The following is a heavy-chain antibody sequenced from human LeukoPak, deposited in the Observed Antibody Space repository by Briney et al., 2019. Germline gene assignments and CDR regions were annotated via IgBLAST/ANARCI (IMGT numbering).Heavy chain of an antibody. J-gene: IGHJ4*02. V-gene: IGHV4-59*01. CDR3: ARHPTYYYDSSGYSDY. Sequence: PSETLSLTCTVSGGSISSYYWSWIRQPPGEGLEWIGYIYYSGSTNYNPSLKSRVTISVDTSKNQFSLKLSSVTAADTAVYYCARHPTYYYDSSGYSDYWGQGTLVTVSS. CDR2: IYYSGST. CDR1: GGSISSYY. D-gene: IGHD3-22*01.